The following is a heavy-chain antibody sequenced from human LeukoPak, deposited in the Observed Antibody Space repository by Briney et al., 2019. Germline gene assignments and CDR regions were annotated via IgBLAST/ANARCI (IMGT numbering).Heavy chain of an antibody. J-gene: IGHJ4*02. CDR1: GGSISSYY. D-gene: IGHD1-26*01. V-gene: IGHV4-59*08. CDR3: ARSISGSRLFFDY. CDR2: IYYSGST. Sequence: PSETQSLTCTVSGGSISSYYWSWIRQPPGKGLEWIGYIYYSGSTNYNPSLKSRVTISVDTSKNQFSLKLSSVTAADTAVYYCARSISGSRLFFDYWGQGTLVTVSS.